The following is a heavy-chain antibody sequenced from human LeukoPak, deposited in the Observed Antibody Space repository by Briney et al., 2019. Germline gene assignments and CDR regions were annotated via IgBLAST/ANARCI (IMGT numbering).Heavy chain of an antibody. D-gene: IGHD5-18*01. Sequence: PSETLSLTCAVYGGSFSGYYWSWIRQPPGKGLEWIGEINHSGSTNYNPSLKSRVTISVDTSKNQFSLKLSSVTAADTAVYYCASTDTAMVSVRYFDYWGQGTLVTVSS. CDR3: ASTDTAMVSVRYFDY. CDR1: GGSFSGYY. V-gene: IGHV4-34*01. CDR2: INHSGST. J-gene: IGHJ4*02.